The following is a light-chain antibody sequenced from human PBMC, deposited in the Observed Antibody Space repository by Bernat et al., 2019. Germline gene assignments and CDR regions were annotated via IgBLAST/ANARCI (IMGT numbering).Light chain of an antibody. CDR2: DVS. Sequence: QSALTQPASVSGYPGQSITISCTGASSDIGGFNYVSWYQQHPGKAPKLMISDVSSRPSGGSNRFSGTKSGNTASLTISGLQAEDEADYYCYSWTTNYVYVFGTGTKVTVL. CDR1: SSDIGGFNY. V-gene: IGLV2-14*03. CDR3: YSWTTNYVYV. J-gene: IGLJ1*01.